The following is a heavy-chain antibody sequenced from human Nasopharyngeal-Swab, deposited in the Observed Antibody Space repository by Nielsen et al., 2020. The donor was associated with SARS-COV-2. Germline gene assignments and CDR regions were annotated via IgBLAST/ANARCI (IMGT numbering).Heavy chain of an antibody. CDR2: VNLDGSEK. CDR1: GSTFSSYW. Sequence: ASLKISCAASGSTFSSYWMSWVRQVPGKGLEWVANVNLDGSEKYYVDSVKGRFTISRDNAKKSLYLQMNTLRAEDTAVYYCARDQWQQLVAWGQGTLVTVSS. V-gene: IGHV3-7*05. CDR3: ARDQWQQLVA. J-gene: IGHJ5*02. D-gene: IGHD6-13*01.